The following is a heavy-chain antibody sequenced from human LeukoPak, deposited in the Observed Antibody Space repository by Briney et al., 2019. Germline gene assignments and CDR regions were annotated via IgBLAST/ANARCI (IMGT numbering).Heavy chain of an antibody. J-gene: IGHJ6*02. CDR3: ARSSSWYPTYYYYYGMDV. CDR1: GGSISSYY. Sequence: SETLSLTCTVSGGSISSYYWSWIRQPAGKGLEWIGRIYTSGSTNYNPSLKSRVTMSVDTSKNQFSLKLSSVTAADTAVYYCARSSSWYPTYYYYYGMDVWGQGTTVTVSS. V-gene: IGHV4-4*07. CDR2: IYTSGST. D-gene: IGHD6-13*01.